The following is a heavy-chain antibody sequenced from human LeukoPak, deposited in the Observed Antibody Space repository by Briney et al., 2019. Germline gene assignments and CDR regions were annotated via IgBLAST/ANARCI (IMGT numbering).Heavy chain of an antibody. CDR3: AKDGLGATLNAFDI. V-gene: IGHV3-30*02. J-gene: IGHJ3*02. D-gene: IGHD1-26*01. CDR2: IRYDGSNK. CDR1: GFTFSSYG. Sequence: PGGSLRLSCAASGFTFSSYGMHWVRQAPGKGLEWVTFIRYDGSNKYYADSVKGRFTISRDNSKNTLYLQMNSLRAEDTAVYYCAKDGLGATLNAFDIWGQGTMVTVSS.